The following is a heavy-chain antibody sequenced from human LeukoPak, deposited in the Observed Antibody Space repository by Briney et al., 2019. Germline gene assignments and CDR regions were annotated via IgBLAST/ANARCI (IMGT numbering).Heavy chain of an antibody. D-gene: IGHD6-19*01. CDR2: IYHSGST. CDR3: ARPSGIAVVDAFDI. V-gene: IGHV4-30-2*01. CDR1: GGSISSGGYY. J-gene: IGHJ3*02. Sequence: SQTLSLTCTVSGGSISSGGYYWSWIRQPPGKGLEWIGYIYHSGSTYYNPSLKSRVTISVDTSKNQFSLKLSSVTAADTAVYYCARPSGIAVVDAFDIWGQGTMVTVSS.